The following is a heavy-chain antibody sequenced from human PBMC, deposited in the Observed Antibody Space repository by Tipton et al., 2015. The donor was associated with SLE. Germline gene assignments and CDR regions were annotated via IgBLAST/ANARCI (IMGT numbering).Heavy chain of an antibody. V-gene: IGHV4-61*01. J-gene: IGHJ4*02. CDR1: GGSVSSGSYY. Sequence: TLSLTCTVSGGSVSSGSYYWSWIRQPPGKGLEWIGYIYYSGSTNYNPSLKSRVTISVDTSKNQFSLRLSSVTAADTAVYYCARSYSSSRWGFDYWGQGTLVTVSS. D-gene: IGHD6-6*01. CDR3: ARSYSSSRWGFDY. CDR2: IYYSGST.